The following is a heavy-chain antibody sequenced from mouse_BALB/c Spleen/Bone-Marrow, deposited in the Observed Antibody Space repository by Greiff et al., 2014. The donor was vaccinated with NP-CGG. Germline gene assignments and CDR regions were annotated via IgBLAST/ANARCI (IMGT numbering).Heavy chain of an antibody. J-gene: IGHJ2*01. CDR3: ARIPYY. CDR2: ITSGGSST. V-gene: IGHV5-6*01. CDR1: GFIFSSFG. Sequence: EVMLVESGGDLVKPGGSLKLSCAASGFIFSSFGMSWVRQTPDKRLEWVATITSGGSSTYYPDSLKGRFTISRDGAKNTLYLQMSSLKSEDTAMYYCARIPYYWGQGTTLTVSS.